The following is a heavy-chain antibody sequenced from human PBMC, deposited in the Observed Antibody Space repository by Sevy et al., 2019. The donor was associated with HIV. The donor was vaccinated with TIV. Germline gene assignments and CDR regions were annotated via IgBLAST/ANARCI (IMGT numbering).Heavy chain of an antibody. CDR3: ARARGIPHYYYGMDV. CDR1: GYSFTTYW. V-gene: IGHV5-51*01. J-gene: IGHJ6*02. CDR2: IFPGDSDT. D-gene: IGHD1-26*01. Sequence: GESLKISCKGSGYSFTTYWIGWVRQMPGKGLEWMGIIFPGDSDTRYSPSCQGQVTISADNSISTAYLQWSSPKASDTAIYYCARARGIPHYYYGMDVWGQGTTVTVSS.